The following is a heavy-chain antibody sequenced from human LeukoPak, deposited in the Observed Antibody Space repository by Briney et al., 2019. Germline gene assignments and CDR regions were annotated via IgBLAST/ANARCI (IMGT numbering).Heavy chain of an antibody. CDR3: ARQGGYYGSGSYYPLDY. CDR1: GDSISSSIW. V-gene: IGHV4-4*02. D-gene: IGHD3-10*01. CDR2: IYHSGST. J-gene: IGHJ4*02. Sequence: PSGTLSLTCAVSGDSISSSIWWSWVRQPPGKGLEWIGEIYHSGSTNYNPSLKSRVTISVDKSKNQFSLKLSSVTAADTAVYYCARQGGYYGSGSYYPLDYWGQGTLVTVSS.